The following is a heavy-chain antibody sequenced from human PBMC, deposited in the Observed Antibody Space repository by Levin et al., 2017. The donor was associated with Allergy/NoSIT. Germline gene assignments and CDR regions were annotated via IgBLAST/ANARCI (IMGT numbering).Heavy chain of an antibody. CDR3: ARDQSAGLMVYAILSYYYYGMDV. J-gene: IGHJ6*02. V-gene: IGHV1-2*02. Sequence: ASVKVSCKASGYTFTGYYMHWVRQAPGQGLEWMGWINPNSGGTNYAQKFQGRVTMTRDTSISTAYMELSRLRSDDTAVYYCARDQSAGLMVYAILSYYYYGMDVWGQGTTVTVSS. CDR2: INPNSGGT. D-gene: IGHD2-8*01. CDR1: GYTFTGYY.